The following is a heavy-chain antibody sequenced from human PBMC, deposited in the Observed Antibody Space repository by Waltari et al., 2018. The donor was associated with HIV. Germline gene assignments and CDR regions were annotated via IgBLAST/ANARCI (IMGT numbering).Heavy chain of an antibody. CDR1: GSPSSSSA. D-gene: IGHD4-17*01. Sequence: LQWMESGGGLVQPGGFLRPSCAGSGSPSSSSAITCVRQAPGRGLEWVSAIFGDGGSTFYADSVKGRFTISRDNSKNTLYLQMNSLRAEYTAVYYCAKGTLNPLTTDYWGQGTLVSVSS. V-gene: IGHV3-23*01. CDR2: IFGDGGST. J-gene: IGHJ4*02. CDR3: AKGTLNPLTTDY.